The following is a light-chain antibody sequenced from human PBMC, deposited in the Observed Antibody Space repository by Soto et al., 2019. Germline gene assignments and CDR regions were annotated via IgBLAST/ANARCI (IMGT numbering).Light chain of an antibody. Sequence: QSALTQPASVSGSPGQSITISCTGTSSDVGGYNYVSWYQQHPGKAPKRMIYDVSTRPSGVSNRFSGSKSGNTASLTISGLQAEDEADYSCSSYTSSSPLVFGGGTKLTVL. CDR2: DVS. V-gene: IGLV2-14*01. J-gene: IGLJ2*01. CDR1: SSDVGGYNY. CDR3: SSYTSSSPLV.